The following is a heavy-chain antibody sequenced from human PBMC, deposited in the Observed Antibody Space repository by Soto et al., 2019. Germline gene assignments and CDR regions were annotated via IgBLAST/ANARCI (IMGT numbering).Heavy chain of an antibody. Sequence: QVQLVQSGAEVKKPGASVKVSCKASGYTFTSYGISWVRQAPGQGLEWMGWISAYNGNTNYAQKLQDRVTMTTDTSTSTAYMELRSLRSDDTAVYYCARVGDIVVVPAAKNYYYYGMDVWGQGTTVTVSS. CDR3: ARVGDIVVVPAAKNYYYYGMDV. CDR1: GYTFTSYG. CDR2: ISAYNGNT. V-gene: IGHV1-18*01. D-gene: IGHD2-2*01. J-gene: IGHJ6*02.